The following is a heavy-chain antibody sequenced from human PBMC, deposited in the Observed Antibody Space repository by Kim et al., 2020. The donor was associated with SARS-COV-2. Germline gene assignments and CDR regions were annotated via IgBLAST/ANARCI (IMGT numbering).Heavy chain of an antibody. CDR3: SGGSSYGFGFYY. D-gene: IGHD3-10*01. V-gene: IGHV4-39*01. CDR1: GGSVSNTNFY. CDR2: IYYSGIT. Sequence: SETLSLTCTVSGGSVSNTNFYWGWVRQPPGKGLDWIGIIYYSGITYSNPALKSRVTISVDTTKNQYSLELTSVAAAATADYYGSGGSSYGFGFYY. J-gene: IGHJ6*01.